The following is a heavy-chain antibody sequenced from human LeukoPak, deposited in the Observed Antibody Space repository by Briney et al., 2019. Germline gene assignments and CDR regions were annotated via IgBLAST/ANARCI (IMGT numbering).Heavy chain of an antibody. Sequence: GGSLRLSCAASGFTFSSYAMSWVRQAPGKGLEWVSAISGSGGSTYYADSVRGRFTISRDNSKNTLYLQMNSLRAEDTAVYYCARGLRYFDWLSPSDYWGQGTLVTVSS. D-gene: IGHD3-9*01. V-gene: IGHV3-23*01. J-gene: IGHJ4*02. CDR2: ISGSGGST. CDR1: GFTFSSYA. CDR3: ARGLRYFDWLSPSDY.